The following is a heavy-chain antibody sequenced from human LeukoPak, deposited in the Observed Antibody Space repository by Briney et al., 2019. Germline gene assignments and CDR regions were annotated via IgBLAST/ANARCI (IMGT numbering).Heavy chain of an antibody. CDR2: IYYSGST. D-gene: IGHD1-26*01. J-gene: IGHJ4*02. CDR3: ASLSGAGSYYFDY. Sequence: ASETLSLTCTVSGGSISSYYWSWIRQPPGKGLEWIGYIYYSGSTNYNPSLKSRVTISVDTSKNQFFLKLSSVTAADTAVYYCASLSGAGSYYFDYWGQGTLVTVSS. V-gene: IGHV4-59*01. CDR1: GGSISSYY.